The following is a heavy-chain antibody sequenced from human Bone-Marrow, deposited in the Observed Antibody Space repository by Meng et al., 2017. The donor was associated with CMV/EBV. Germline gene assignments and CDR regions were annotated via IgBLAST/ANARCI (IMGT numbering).Heavy chain of an antibody. V-gene: IGHV3-30-3*01. J-gene: IGHJ4*02. Sequence: GESLKISCVASGFSFSSYTIHWVRQAPGKGLEWVTLISYDGTNEFYADSVKGRFTISRDNAKNSLYLQMNSLRAEDTAVYYCARGDLTLDYWGQGTLFTVSS. CDR1: GFSFSSYT. CDR3: ARGDLTLDY. D-gene: IGHD2-21*02. CDR2: ISYDGTNE.